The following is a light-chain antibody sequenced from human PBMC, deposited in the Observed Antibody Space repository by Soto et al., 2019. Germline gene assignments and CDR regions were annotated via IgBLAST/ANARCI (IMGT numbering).Light chain of an antibody. J-gene: IGKJ1*01. CDR1: QSISSW. V-gene: IGKV1-5*03. Sequence: DIQMTQSPSTLSASVGDRVTITCRASQSISSWLAWYQQKPGKPPNLLIYKASSLESGVPSRFSGSGSGTEFTLTISSLQPDDFATYYCQQYNSYPWTFGQGTKVDIK. CDR3: QQYNSYPWT. CDR2: KAS.